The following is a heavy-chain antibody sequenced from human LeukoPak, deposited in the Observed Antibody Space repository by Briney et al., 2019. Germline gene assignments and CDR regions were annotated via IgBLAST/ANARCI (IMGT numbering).Heavy chain of an antibody. J-gene: IGHJ4*02. CDR2: INQYGSER. CDR3: ARDHVVDGLVFDY. CDR1: GFTFSSHW. V-gene: IGHV3-7*01. Sequence: GGSLRLSCAASGFTFSSHWMSWVRQAPGKGLEWVANINQYGSERNYVDSVKGRFTISRDNAKSSLYLQMNSLRAEDTAIYYCARDHVVDGLVFDYWGQGTLVTVSS. D-gene: IGHD2-15*01.